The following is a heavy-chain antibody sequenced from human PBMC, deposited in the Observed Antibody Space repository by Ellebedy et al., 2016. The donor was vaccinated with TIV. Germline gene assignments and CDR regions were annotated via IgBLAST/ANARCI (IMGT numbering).Heavy chain of an antibody. J-gene: IGHJ3*02. V-gene: IGHV3-21*06. D-gene: IGHD1-26*01. CDR3: ASLVRVGASFDGFDT. CDR2: ISSTSTYI. CDR1: GFMFSSYS. Sequence: GESLKISCAASGFMFSSYSVNWVRQAPGKGLEWVSSISSTSTYIYYGDSVKGRFTISRDNAKNLLFLQMNSLRAEDTAVYYCASLVRVGASFDGFDTWGQGTMVTVSS.